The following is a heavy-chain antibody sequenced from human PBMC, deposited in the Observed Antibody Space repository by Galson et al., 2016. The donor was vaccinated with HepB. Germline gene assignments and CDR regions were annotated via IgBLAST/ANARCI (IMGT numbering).Heavy chain of an antibody. CDR1: GGSISTGAYY. Sequence: LSLTCTVSGGSISTGAYYWSWIRQHPGKGLEWIGYIPYCGRTFYNLSLKRRVTISVDTSKNPFSLKLTSVTAADTAEYYCARSDWTYRFDSWGQGTPVTVSS. V-gene: IGHV4-31*03. CDR3: ARSDWTYRFDS. D-gene: IGHD1-7*01. J-gene: IGHJ4*02. CDR2: IPYCGRT.